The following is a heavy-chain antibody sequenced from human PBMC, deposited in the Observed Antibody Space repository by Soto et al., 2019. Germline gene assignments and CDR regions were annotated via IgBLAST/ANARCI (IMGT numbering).Heavy chain of an antibody. J-gene: IGHJ4*02. CDR3: ARDFWSGYHPSDLDY. D-gene: IGHD3-3*01. Sequence: GGSLRLSCAASGFTFSSYSMNWVRQAPGKGLEWVSYISSSSSTIYYADSVKSRFTISRDNAKNSLYLQMNSLRDEDTAVYYCARDFWSGYHPSDLDYWGQGTLVTVSS. CDR2: ISSSSSTI. V-gene: IGHV3-48*02. CDR1: GFTFSSYS.